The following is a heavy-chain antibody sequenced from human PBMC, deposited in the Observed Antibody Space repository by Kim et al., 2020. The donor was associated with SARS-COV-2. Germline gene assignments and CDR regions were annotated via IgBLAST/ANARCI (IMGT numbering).Heavy chain of an antibody. CDR2: ISPDGSGK. Sequence: GGSLRLSCAGSGFAFSRSWLNWVRQTPEKRLEWVANISPDGSGKRYVDSVRGRLVISRDNAKNSLFLQMNSLGADDTAVYYCATWGPDDSHHWGQGTLVTVS. V-gene: IGHV3-7*03. CDR3: ATWGPDDSHH. CDR1: GFAFSRSW. J-gene: IGHJ4*02. D-gene: IGHD3-16*01.